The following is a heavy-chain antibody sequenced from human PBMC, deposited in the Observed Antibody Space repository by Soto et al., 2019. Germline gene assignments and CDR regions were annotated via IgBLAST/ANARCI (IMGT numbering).Heavy chain of an antibody. CDR3: ARYCSSTSCQASNWFDP. CDR2: IYSDDTT. V-gene: IGHV3-66*01. Sequence: PGGSLRLSCAASGFTVSSNYMSWVRQAPGKGLEWVSIIYSDDTTYYADSVKGRFTISRDNSKNTLYLQMNSLRAEDTAVYYCARYCSSTSCQASNWFDPWGQGTLVTVSS. CDR1: GFTVSSNY. J-gene: IGHJ5*02. D-gene: IGHD2-2*01.